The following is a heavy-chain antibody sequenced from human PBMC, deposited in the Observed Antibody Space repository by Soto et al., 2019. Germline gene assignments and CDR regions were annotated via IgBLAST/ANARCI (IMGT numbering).Heavy chain of an antibody. D-gene: IGHD4-17*01. J-gene: IGHJ6*02. V-gene: IGHV4-38-2*02. Sequence: SETLSLTCAVSGYSIISGYYWGWTRQPPGKGLEWIGSIHHSGSTHYNPSLKSRVIISVDTSKNQFSLKLSSVTAADTAVYYCARENGDYDYYYYGMDVWGQGTTVTVSS. CDR2: IHHSGST. CDR3: ARENGDYDYYYYGMDV. CDR1: GYSIISGYY.